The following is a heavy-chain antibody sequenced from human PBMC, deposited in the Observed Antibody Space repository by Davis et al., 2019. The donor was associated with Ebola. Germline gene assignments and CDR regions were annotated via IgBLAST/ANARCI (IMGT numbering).Heavy chain of an antibody. CDR2: ISYDGDNN. V-gene: IGHV3-30*04. CDR3: ATTDTV. CDR1: GFTFSSYT. D-gene: IGHD2-15*01. J-gene: IGHJ4*02. Sequence: PGGSLRLSCAASGFTFSSYTLHWVRQAPGKGLEWVAVISYDGDNNYHADSVKGRFTISRDNSKNTLDLQMNSLRAEDTAVYYCATTDTVWGQGTLVTVSS.